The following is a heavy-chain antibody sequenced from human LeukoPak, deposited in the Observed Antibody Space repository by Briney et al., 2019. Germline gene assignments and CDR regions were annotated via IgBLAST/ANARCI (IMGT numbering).Heavy chain of an antibody. D-gene: IGHD3-9*01. CDR1: GSSINSDFY. V-gene: IGHV4-38-2*02. J-gene: IGHJ3*02. CDR3: ARSDWYLRGDAFDI. CDR2: IYQSGNT. Sequence: NPSETLSLTCTVSGSSINSDFYWGWIRQSPGKGLDWIGNIYQSGNTFYNPSLQGRVTISLFKSKNQFSLKLTSVTAADTAVYYCARSDWYLRGDAFDIWGQGTMVIVSS.